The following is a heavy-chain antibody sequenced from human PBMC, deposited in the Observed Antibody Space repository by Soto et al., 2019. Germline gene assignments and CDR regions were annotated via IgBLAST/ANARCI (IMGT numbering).Heavy chain of an antibody. CDR3: ARAETQVDWFDP. CDR1: GGSFSDYY. CDR2: INHSGST. V-gene: IGHV4-34*01. Sequence: QVQLQQWGAGLLKPSETLSLTCAVYGGSFSDYYWNWIRQPPGKGLEWIGEINHSGSTNYNPSLKSRVTISVDTSKNQFSLKLSSVSAADTAVYYCARAETQVDWFDPWGQGTLVTVSS. J-gene: IGHJ5*02.